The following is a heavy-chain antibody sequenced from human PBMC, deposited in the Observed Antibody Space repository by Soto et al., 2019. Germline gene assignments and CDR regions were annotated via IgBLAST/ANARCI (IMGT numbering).Heavy chain of an antibody. V-gene: IGHV3-23*01. CDR3: AKDAVSGDGVWLGDH. Sequence: HPGGSLRLSCAASGFTFSSYAMIWARQPPGRGLEWVSGLYGSGRGIFYADSVKGRFTISRDNSDNSVHLQMNSLRVEDTAVYYCAKDAVSGDGVWLGDHWGQGTVVTVSS. CDR2: LYGSGRGI. J-gene: IGHJ4*02. D-gene: IGHD4-17*01. CDR1: GFTFSSYA.